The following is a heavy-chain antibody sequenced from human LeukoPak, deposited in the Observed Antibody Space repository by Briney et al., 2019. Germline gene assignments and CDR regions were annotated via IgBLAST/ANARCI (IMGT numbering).Heavy chain of an antibody. J-gene: IGHJ3*02. V-gene: IGHV4-59*01. D-gene: IGHD3-10*01. CDR3: ARRMVRGVTDAFDI. Sequence: SETLSLTCTASGGSISSYYWSWIRQPPGKGLEWIGYIYYSGSTNYNPSLKSRVTISVDTSKNQFSLKLSSVTAADTAVYYCARRMVRGVTDAFDIWGQGTMVTVSS. CDR1: GGSISSYY. CDR2: IYYSGST.